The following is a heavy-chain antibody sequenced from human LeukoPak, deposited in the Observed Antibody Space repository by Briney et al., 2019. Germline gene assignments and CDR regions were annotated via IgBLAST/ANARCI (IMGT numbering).Heavy chain of an antibody. CDR2: INHSGSI. J-gene: IGHJ4*02. Sequence: SETLSLTCAVYGGSFSGYYWSWIRQPPGKGLEWIGEINHSGSINYNPSLKSRVTISVDTSKNQFSLKLSSVTAADTAVYYCASFRIHYYDSSGYYGYWGQGTLVTVSS. V-gene: IGHV4-34*01. CDR3: ASFRIHYYDSSGYYGY. CDR1: GGSFSGYY. D-gene: IGHD3-22*01.